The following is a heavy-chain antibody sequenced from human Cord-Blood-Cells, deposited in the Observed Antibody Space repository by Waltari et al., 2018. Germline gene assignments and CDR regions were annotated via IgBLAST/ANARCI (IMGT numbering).Heavy chain of an antibody. CDR2: IYYSGST. D-gene: IGHD3-10*01. CDR1: GGSISSSSYY. CDR3: ARQVWYGSGSYYNWFDP. J-gene: IGHJ5*02. V-gene: IGHV4-39*01. Sequence: QLQLQESGPGLVKPSETLSLTCTVSGGSISSSSYYWGWIRQPPGKGLEWIGSIYYSGSTYYNPSLKGRVTISIDTSKNQFSLKLSSVTAADTAVYYCARQVWYGSGSYYNWFDPWGQGTLVTVSS.